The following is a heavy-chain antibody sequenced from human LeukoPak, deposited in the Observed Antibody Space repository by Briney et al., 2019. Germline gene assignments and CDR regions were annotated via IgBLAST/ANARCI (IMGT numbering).Heavy chain of an antibody. V-gene: IGHV3-21*01. CDR1: GFIFDDYA. Sequence: GGSLRLSCAASGFIFDDYAMHWVRQAPGKGLEWVSSISSSSSYIYYADSVKGRFTISRDNAKNSLYLQMNSLRAEDTAVYYCARGELPDFDYWGQGTLVTVSS. CDR2: ISSSSSYI. D-gene: IGHD1-26*01. J-gene: IGHJ4*02. CDR3: ARGELPDFDY.